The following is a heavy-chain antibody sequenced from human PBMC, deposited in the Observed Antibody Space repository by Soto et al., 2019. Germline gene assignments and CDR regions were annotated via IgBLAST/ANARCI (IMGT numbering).Heavy chain of an antibody. D-gene: IGHD6-19*01. V-gene: IGHV1-2*02. CDR1: GYTFSGLY. CDR2: ISPNSGGT. CDR3: ASAAVTGTAGLDF. J-gene: IGHJ4*02. Sequence: ASVKVSCKASGYTFSGLYMHWLRQAPGQGLEWMGWISPNSGGTKSAEKFQGRVTMTRDTSISTAYMELSRLTSDDTAVYYCASAAVTGTAGLDFWGQGTQVTVSS.